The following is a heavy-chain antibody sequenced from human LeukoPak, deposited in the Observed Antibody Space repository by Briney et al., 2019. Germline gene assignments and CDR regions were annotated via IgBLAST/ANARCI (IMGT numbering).Heavy chain of an antibody. CDR2: INPGGGST. J-gene: IGHJ4*02. Sequence: GASVKVSCKASGYTFTSYYVHWVRQAPGQGLEWMGIINPGGGSTSYAQKFQGRVTMTRDTSTSTVYMELSSLRSEDTAVYYCAREVNEYSSSSGDGSFDYWGQGTLVTVSS. D-gene: IGHD6-6*01. V-gene: IGHV1-46*01. CDR3: AREVNEYSSSSGDGSFDY. CDR1: GYTFTSYY.